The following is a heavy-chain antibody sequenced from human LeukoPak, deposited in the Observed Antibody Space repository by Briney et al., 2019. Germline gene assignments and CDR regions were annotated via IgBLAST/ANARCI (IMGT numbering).Heavy chain of an antibody. CDR3: AREMGSSSYVLDV. Sequence: GGSLRLSCAASGFTFSDYWMHWVRQALGKGLMWVSRTNKEGTGTTYADSVRGRFTISRDNTKNTLLLQVNSLRAEDTGVYYCAREMGSSSYVLDVWGQGTMVTVSS. D-gene: IGHD2-2*01. CDR2: TNKEGTGT. CDR1: GFTFSDYW. V-gene: IGHV3-74*01. J-gene: IGHJ3*01.